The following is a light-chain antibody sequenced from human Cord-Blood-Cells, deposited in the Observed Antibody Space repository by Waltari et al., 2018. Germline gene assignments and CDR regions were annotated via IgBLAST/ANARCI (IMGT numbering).Light chain of an antibody. CDR3: QQYGSSPLT. Sequence: IVLTQSPGTLSLSPGERATLSCRASQSVSSSYLAWYQQKPGQAPRLLSDGASSRATGIPDRFSGSGSGTDFTLTISRLEPEDFAVYYCQQYGSSPLTFGVGTKVEIK. CDR1: QSVSSSY. J-gene: IGKJ4*01. CDR2: GAS. V-gene: IGKV3-20*01.